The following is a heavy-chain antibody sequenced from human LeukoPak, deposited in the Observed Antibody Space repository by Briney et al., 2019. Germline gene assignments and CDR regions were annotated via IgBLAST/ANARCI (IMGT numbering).Heavy chain of an antibody. D-gene: IGHD3-22*01. CDR2: ISAYNGNT. CDR3: ARDSTMIVVVITKEGDSDI. V-gene: IGHV1-18*01. Sequence: ASVKVSCKASGYTFTSYGISWVRQAPGQGLEWMGWISAYNGNTNYAQKLQGRVTMTTDTSTSTAYMELRSLRSDDTAVYYCARDSTMIVVVITKEGDSDIWGQGTMVTVSS. CDR1: GYTFTSYG. J-gene: IGHJ3*02.